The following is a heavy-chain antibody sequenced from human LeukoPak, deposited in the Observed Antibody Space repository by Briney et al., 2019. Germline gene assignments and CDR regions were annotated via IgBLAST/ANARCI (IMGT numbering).Heavy chain of an antibody. Sequence: GGSLRLSCAASGFTFSSYSMNWVRQAPGKGLEWVSSISSSSSYIYYADSVEGRFTISRDNAKNSLYPQMNSLRAEDTAVYYCVKGSGSSSDWFDPWGQGTLVTVSS. J-gene: IGHJ5*02. CDR3: VKGSGSSSDWFDP. CDR1: GFTFSSYS. CDR2: ISSSSSYI. D-gene: IGHD6-6*01. V-gene: IGHV3-21*01.